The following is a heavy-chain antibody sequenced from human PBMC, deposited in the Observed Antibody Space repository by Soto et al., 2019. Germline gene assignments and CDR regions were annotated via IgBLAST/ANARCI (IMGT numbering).Heavy chain of an antibody. V-gene: IGHV3-74*01. Sequence: PGGSLRLSCAASGFTFSSYWMHWVRQAPGKGLVWVSRINSDGSSTSYADSVKGRFTISRDNAKNTLYLQMNSLRAEDTAVYYCARGSSWYWNYYYYMDVWGKGTTVTVSS. D-gene: IGHD6-13*01. J-gene: IGHJ6*03. CDR3: ARGSSWYWNYYYYMDV. CDR2: INSDGSST. CDR1: GFTFSSYW.